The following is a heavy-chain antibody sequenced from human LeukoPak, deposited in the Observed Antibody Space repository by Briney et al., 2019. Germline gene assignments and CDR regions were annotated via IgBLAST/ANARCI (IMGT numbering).Heavy chain of an antibody. CDR2: ISAYNGNT. D-gene: IGHD3-22*01. CDR1: GYTFTSCG. J-gene: IGHJ6*02. V-gene: IGHV1-18*01. Sequence: ASVKISCKASGYTFTSCGISWVRQAPGQGLEWMGWISAYNGNTNYAQKLQGRVTMTTDTSTSTAYMELRSLRSDDTAVYYCARAMYDSSGYYAYYYYYGMDVWGQGTTVTVSS. CDR3: ARAMYDSSGYYAYYYYYGMDV.